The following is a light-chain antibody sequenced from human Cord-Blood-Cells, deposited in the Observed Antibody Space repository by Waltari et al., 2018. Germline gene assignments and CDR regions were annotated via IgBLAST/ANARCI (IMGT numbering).Light chain of an antibody. CDR2: EVS. CDR1: SSDVGGYNY. Sequence: SALAQPPSAAGPPGQSVTISCTGTSSDVGGYNYVSWYQQHPGKAPELLIYEVSKRPSQVPGRFSGSKSGDTASLTDSGPEAQEGALFYCSSYAGSNNLVFGGGTTLTVV. V-gene: IGLV2-8*01. J-gene: IGLJ3*02. CDR3: SSYAGSNNLV.